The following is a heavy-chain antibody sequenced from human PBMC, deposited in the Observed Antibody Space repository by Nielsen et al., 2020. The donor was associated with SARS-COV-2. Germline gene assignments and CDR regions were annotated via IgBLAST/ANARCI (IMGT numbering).Heavy chain of an antibody. CDR2: IYYSGST. CDR3: ARLSIAVYYYGMDV. D-gene: IGHD6-19*01. Sequence: SETLSLTCTVSGGSISSGGYYWSWIRQHPGKGLEWIGYIYYSGSTYYNHSLKSRVTISVDTSKNQFSLKLSSVTAADTAVYYCARLSIAVYYYGMDVWGQGTTVTVSS. V-gene: IGHV4-31*03. J-gene: IGHJ6*02. CDR1: GGSISSGGYY.